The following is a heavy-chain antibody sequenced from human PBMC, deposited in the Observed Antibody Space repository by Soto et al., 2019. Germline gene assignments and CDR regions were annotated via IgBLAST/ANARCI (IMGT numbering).Heavy chain of an antibody. CDR1: GGSISSSSYY. V-gene: IGHV4-39*01. J-gene: IGHJ3*02. CDR2: IYYSGST. D-gene: IGHD2-15*01. CDR3: ARHGPKDIVVVVAATRHDAFDI. Sequence: SETLSLTCTVSGGSISSSSYYWGWIRQPPGKGLEGIGSIYYSGSTYYNPSLKSRVTISVDTSKNQFSLKLSSVTAADTAVYYCARHGPKDIVVVVAATRHDAFDIWGQGTMVTVSS.